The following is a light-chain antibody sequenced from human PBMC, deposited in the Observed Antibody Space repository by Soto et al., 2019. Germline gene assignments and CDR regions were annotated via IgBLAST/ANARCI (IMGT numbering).Light chain of an antibody. V-gene: IGKV3-20*01. CDR1: QSVSSSY. CDR3: QHYGTSAL. Sequence: EIVLTQSPGTLSLSPGERATLSCRTSQSVSSSYLAWYQQKPGQAPRLLIYDTSDRATGIPDRFSASGSGTDFTLTISSLEPEDFAVYYWQHYGTSALFGPGTKVDIK. J-gene: IGKJ3*01. CDR2: DTS.